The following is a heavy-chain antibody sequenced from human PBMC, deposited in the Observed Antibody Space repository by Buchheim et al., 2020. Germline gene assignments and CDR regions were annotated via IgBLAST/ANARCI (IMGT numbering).Heavy chain of an antibody. CDR1: GFSFSTHS. D-gene: IGHD2-15*01. Sequence: VQLVESGGGLVQPGGSLRLSCAASGFSFSTHSMNWVRQAPGKGLEWIAVISWDGSNTYYEDSVKGRFIISRDNSKNTLFLQMNSLRAEDTAVYYCARDGGLQYCSGGSCYTGDDYWGQGTL. J-gene: IGHJ4*02. CDR3: ARDGGLQYCSGGSCYTGDDY. V-gene: IGHV3-30*03. CDR2: ISWDGSNT.